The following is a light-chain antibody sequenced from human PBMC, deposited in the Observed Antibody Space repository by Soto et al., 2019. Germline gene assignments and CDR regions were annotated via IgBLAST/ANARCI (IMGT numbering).Light chain of an antibody. CDR1: QSVSSN. V-gene: IGKV3-15*01. J-gene: IGKJ5*01. CDR2: GAS. Sequence: EIFLTQYSTTRSGSPGERGTLSCRASQSVSSNLAWYQQKPGQAPRLLIYGASSRATGIPVRFSGSGSGTEFTLTISSLQSEDFAVYYCQQYNNWPLTFGQGTQREIK. CDR3: QQYNNWPLT.